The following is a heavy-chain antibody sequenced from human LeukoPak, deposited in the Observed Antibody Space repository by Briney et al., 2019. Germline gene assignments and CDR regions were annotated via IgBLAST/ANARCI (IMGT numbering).Heavy chain of an antibody. CDR3: ARGGTRGVATTRILRS. D-gene: IGHD5-12*01. Sequence: PSETLSLTCTVSGGSISSGSYYWSWIRQPPGKGLEWIGEINHSGSTNYNPSLKSRVTISVDTSKNQFSLKLSSVTAADTAVYYCARGGTRGVATTRILRSWGQGTLVTVSS. CDR2: INHSGST. V-gene: IGHV4-39*07. J-gene: IGHJ5*02. CDR1: GGSISSGSYY.